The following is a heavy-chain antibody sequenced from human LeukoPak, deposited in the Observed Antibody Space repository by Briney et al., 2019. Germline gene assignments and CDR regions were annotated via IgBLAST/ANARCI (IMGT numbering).Heavy chain of an antibody. D-gene: IGHD1-26*01. CDR1: GYSFTSYW. J-gene: IGHJ4*02. CDR3: ARSTQWELLRYFDY. CDR2: IYPGDSDT. Sequence: KPGESLKISCKGSGYSFTSYWIGWVRQMPGKGLEWMGIIYPGDSDTRYSPSFQGQVTISADKSINTAYLQWSSLKASDTALYYCARSTQWELLRYFDYWGQGTLVTVSS. V-gene: IGHV5-51*01.